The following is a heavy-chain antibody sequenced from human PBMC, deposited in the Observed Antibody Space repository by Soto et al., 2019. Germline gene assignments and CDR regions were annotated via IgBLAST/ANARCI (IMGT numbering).Heavy chain of an antibody. V-gene: IGHV3-21*01. Sequence: EVQVVESGGGLVQPGGSLRLSCSFTFSMYSMNWVRQAPGKGLEWVASIRSGGSYIKYADSVKGRFTISRDNAKNSVSLEMKSLRVDDTAVYFCTRDQGGSYDSWFDPWGQGTLVTVSS. CDR2: IRSGGSYI. D-gene: IGHD1-26*01. CDR1: FTFSMYS. CDR3: TRDQGGSYDSWFDP. J-gene: IGHJ5*02.